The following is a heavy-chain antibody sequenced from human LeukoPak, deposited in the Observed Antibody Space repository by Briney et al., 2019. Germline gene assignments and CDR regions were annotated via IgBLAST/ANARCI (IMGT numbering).Heavy chain of an antibody. J-gene: IGHJ4*02. CDR2: MNLNSGNT. CDR1: GYTFTSYD. CDR3: ARALTISYGSPGY. Sequence: ASVKVSCKASGYTFTSYDINWVRQATGQGLEWMGWMNLNSGNTGYAQKFQGRVTITRNTSISTAYMELSSLRSEDTAVYYCARALTISYGSPGYWGQGTLVTVSS. D-gene: IGHD5-18*01. V-gene: IGHV1-8*03.